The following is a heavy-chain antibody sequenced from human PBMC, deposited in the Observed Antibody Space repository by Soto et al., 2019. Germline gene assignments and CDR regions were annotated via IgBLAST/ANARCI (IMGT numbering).Heavy chain of an antibody. J-gene: IGHJ3*02. CDR2: IIPIFGTA. V-gene: IGHV1-69*13. CDR3: ARAVLLIAARSRGALDI. Sequence: ASVKVSCKASGGTFSSYAISWVRQAPGQGLEWMGGIIPIFGTANYAQKFQGRVTITADESTSTAYMELSSLRSEDTAVYYCARAVLLIAARSRGALDIWGQGTMVTVSS. D-gene: IGHD6-6*01. CDR1: GGTFSSYA.